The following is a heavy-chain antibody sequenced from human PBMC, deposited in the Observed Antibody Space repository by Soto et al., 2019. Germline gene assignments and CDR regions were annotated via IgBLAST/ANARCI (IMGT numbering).Heavy chain of an antibody. CDR3: ARSMATISYYYYYGMHV. J-gene: IGHJ6*02. CDR1: GYSFISYY. Sequence: QVQLVQSGAEVKKPGASVKVSCKASGYSFISYYMHWVRQAPGQGLEWMGIINPSGGSTSYAQNFQGRVTMTRDTSTSTVNMELSSLRSDDTAVYYCARSMATISYYYYYGMHVWGQGTTVTVSS. V-gene: IGHV1-46*01. CDR2: INPSGGST.